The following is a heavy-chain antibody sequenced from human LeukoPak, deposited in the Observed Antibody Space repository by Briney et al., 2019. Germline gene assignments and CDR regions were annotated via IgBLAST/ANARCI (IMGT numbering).Heavy chain of an antibody. Sequence: GGSLRLSCVASGFTFKNYVMNWVRQAPGKGLEWLATIYGSGVSISYADSVKGRFTISRDNAKKSVFLQMNSLTAEDTALYYCVRSLQKFGTRDYWGQGTLVTVSS. CDR1: GFTFKNYV. V-gene: IGHV3-21*01. CDR3: VRSLQKFGTRDY. J-gene: IGHJ4*02. CDR2: IYGSGVSI. D-gene: IGHD3-10*01.